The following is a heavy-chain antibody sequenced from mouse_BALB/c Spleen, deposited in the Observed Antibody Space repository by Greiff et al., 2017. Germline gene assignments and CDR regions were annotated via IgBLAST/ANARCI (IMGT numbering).Heavy chain of an antibody. CDR2: ISDGGSYT. D-gene: IGHD2-3*01. CDR3: ARGGIYDGYYVLAY. V-gene: IGHV5-4*02. J-gene: IGHJ3*01. Sequence: EVQGVESGGGLVKPGGSLKLSCAASGFTFSDYYMYWVRQTPEKRLEWVATISDGGSYTYYPDSVKGRFTISRDNAKNNLYLQMSSLKSEDTAMYYCARGGIYDGYYVLAYWGQGTLVTVSA. CDR1: GFTFSDYY.